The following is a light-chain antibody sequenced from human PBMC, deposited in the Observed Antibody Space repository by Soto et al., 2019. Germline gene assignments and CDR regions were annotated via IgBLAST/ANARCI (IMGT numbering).Light chain of an antibody. Sequence: EIVMMQSPATLSVSPGETATLSCRASQSVGSAVAWDQHKPGQAPRLLIVAASIRATGVPGRFSGGGSGTEFTLTISSLQSEDFAVYYCQQYKNWPPLPFGGGTTVEIK. CDR1: QSVGSA. J-gene: IGKJ4*01. V-gene: IGKV3-15*01. CDR2: AAS. CDR3: QQYKNWPPLP.